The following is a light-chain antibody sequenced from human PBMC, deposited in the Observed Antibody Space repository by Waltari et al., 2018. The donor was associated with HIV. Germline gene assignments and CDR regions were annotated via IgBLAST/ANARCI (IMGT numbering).Light chain of an antibody. Sequence: DIQMTQSPSFLSASVGARVTITCRASQSPSNFLAWYQQKPGKAPKLLIYTASVLESGVPSRFSGSGSGTEFTLTISSLQPDDFATYYCQQYYSPLTFGGGTKVEIK. CDR3: QQYYSPLT. CDR1: QSPSNF. J-gene: IGKJ4*01. CDR2: TAS. V-gene: IGKV1-5*03.